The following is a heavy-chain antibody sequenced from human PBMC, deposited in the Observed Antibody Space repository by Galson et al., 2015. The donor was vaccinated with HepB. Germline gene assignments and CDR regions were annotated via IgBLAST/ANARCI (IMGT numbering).Heavy chain of an antibody. CDR3: AREVHGANTSKQWEVQRLAPRAFDI. D-gene: IGHD6-19*01. V-gene: IGHV1-69*13. Sequence: SVKVSCKASGGTFSSYGINWVRQAPGQGLEWMGGIIPIFGTAKYAQNFQGRVTISADESTSTAYMELSSLGSEDTAVYYCAREVHGANTSKQWEVQRLAPRAFDIWGQGTTVTVSS. CDR2: IIPIFGTA. J-gene: IGHJ3*02. CDR1: GGTFSSYG.